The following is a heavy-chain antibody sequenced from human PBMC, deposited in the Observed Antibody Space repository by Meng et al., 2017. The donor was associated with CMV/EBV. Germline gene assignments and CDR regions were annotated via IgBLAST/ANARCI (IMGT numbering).Heavy chain of an antibody. CDR2: IIPIFGTA. V-gene: IGHV1-69*12. Sequence: VQQVVVGAAVKKLGSSVKVPSKAAGGTFGSYATSWVRQAPGQGLGWMGGIIPIFGTANYAQKFQGRVTITADEFTSTAYMELSSLRSEDTAVYYCARDSHDYSNYYFDYWGQGTLVTVSS. J-gene: IGHJ4*02. D-gene: IGHD4-11*01. CDR3: ARDSHDYSNYYFDY. CDR1: GGTFGSYA.